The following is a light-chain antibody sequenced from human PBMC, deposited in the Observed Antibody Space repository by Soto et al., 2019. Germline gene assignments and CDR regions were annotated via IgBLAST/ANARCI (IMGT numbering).Light chain of an antibody. V-gene: IGLV2-14*01. Sequence: QSALTQPASVSGSPGQSITIFCTGTSSDVGDYNYVSWYQQHPGKAPKLMIYDVSNRPSGVSNRFSGSKSGNTASLTISGLQAEDEADYYCSSYTSSSTLYVFGTGTKVTVL. CDR2: DVS. CDR3: SSYTSSSTLYV. J-gene: IGLJ1*01. CDR1: SSDVGDYNY.